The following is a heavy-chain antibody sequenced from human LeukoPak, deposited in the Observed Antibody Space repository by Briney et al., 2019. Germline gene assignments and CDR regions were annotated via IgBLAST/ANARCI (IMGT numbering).Heavy chain of an antibody. V-gene: IGHV3-15*01. CDR2: IKSKTDGGTT. CDR3: SIDPATVSIPGY. J-gene: IGHJ4*02. Sequence: GGSLRLSCAASGFIFTNAWMSWGREGPGKGVEWGGRIKSKTDGGTTDYAAPVRGRFTISRDDSKNTLFLQMSSLKTEDTAVYYCSIDPATVSIPGYWGQGTLVTVSS. D-gene: IGHD4-17*01. CDR1: GFIFTNAW.